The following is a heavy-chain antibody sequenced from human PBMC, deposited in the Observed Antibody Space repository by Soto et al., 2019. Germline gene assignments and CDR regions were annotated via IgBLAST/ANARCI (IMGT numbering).Heavy chain of an antibody. D-gene: IGHD2-2*01. CDR1: GGSISSGDYY. CDR2: IYYSGST. J-gene: IGHJ3*02. CDR3: ARGDIVVVPAATDAFDI. V-gene: IGHV4-30-4*01. Sequence: SETLSLTCTVSGGSISSGDYYWIWIRQPPGKGLEWIGYIYYSGSTYYNPSLKSRVTISVDTSKNQFSLKLSSVTAADTAVYYCARGDIVVVPAATDAFDIWGQGTMVTVSS.